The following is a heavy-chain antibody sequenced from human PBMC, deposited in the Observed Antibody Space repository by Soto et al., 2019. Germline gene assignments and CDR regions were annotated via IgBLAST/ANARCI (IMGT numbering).Heavy chain of an antibody. D-gene: IGHD1-26*01. CDR1: GFTLSSKA. J-gene: IGHJ4*02. CDR2: ISDSGDVT. CDR3: AKVVGGADTDY. V-gene: IGHV3-23*01. Sequence: SGGSLRLSCAASGFTLSSKALSWVRQAPGKGLEWVSSISDSGDVTNYVDSVKGRFTVSRDNSKNTLYLQMNSLRAEDTAVYHCAKVVGGADTDYWGQGTLVTVSS.